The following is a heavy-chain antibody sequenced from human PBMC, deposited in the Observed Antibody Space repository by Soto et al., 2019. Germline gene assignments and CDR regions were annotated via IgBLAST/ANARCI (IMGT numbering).Heavy chain of an antibody. V-gene: IGHV3-23*01. CDR2: ISGSGGST. CDR1: GFTFSSYA. Sequence: GGSLRLSCAASGFTFSSYAMSWVRQAPGKGLEWVSAISGSGGSTYYADSVKGRFTISRDNSKNTLYLQMNSLRAEDTAVYYCATEGRYNWNDDPSEVFDYWGQGTLVTVSS. CDR3: ATEGRYNWNDDPSEVFDY. D-gene: IGHD1-1*01. J-gene: IGHJ4*02.